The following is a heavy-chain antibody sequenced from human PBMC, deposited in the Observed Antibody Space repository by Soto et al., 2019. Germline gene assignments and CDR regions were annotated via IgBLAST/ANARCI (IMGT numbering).Heavy chain of an antibody. V-gene: IGHV4-39*01. CDR3: ATSQKGYNWNYFDH. CDR1: GGSISGSYYY. J-gene: IGHJ4*02. CDR2: VFYTGFT. Sequence: SETLSLTCAVSGGSISGSYYYWAWLRQSPGKGPQWIGSVFYTGFTSYNPSLESRVSVSADTARRQFSLKLSAVTAADPAVYYCATSQKGYNWNYFDHWGQGALVTVSS. D-gene: IGHD1-20*01.